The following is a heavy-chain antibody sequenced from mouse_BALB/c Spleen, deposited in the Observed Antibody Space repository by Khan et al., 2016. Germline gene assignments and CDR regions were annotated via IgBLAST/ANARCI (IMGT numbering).Heavy chain of an antibody. CDR1: GFSLTSYG. CDR2: IWAGGST. CDR3: AKTTVSYAMYY. Sequence: QVQLKQSGPGLVAPSQSLSITCTVSGFSLTSYGVHWVRQPPGKGLEWLGVIWAGGSTNYNSALMSRLSISKDNSKSQAFLKMNSQQAEGTDMYYCAKTTVSYAMYYWGQGTSVTVSS. V-gene: IGHV2-9*02. D-gene: IGHD1-1*01. J-gene: IGHJ4*01.